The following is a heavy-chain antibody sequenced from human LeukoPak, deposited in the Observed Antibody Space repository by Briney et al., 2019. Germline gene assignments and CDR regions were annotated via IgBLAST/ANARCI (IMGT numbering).Heavy chain of an antibody. J-gene: IGHJ4*02. V-gene: IGHV1-3*01. D-gene: IGHD6-19*01. Sequence: ASVKVSCKASGYTFTSYAMHWVRQAPGQRLEWMGWINAGNGNTKYSQKFQGRVTITADESTSTAYMELSSLRSEDTAVYYCARGSIAVAGVFDYWGQGTLVTVSS. CDR2: INAGNGNT. CDR3: ARGSIAVAGVFDY. CDR1: GYTFTSYA.